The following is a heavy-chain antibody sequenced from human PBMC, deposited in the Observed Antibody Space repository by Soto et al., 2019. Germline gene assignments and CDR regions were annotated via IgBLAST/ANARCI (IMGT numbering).Heavy chain of an antibody. D-gene: IGHD1-1*01. CDR1: GYSFTTYW. V-gene: IGHV5-51*01. J-gene: IGHJ4*02. Sequence: GESLKISCKGSGYSFTTYWIGWVRQRPGKGLEWMGLIYPGDSETRYGPSFQGQVTISVDKSINTAYLQWSSLRASDTAIYYCARRQTTTVYPYYFDYWGQGTLVTVSS. CDR3: ARRQTTTVYPYYFDY. CDR2: IYPGDSET.